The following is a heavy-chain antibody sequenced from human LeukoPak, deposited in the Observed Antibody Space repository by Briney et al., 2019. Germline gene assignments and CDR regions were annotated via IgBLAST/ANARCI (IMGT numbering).Heavy chain of an antibody. Sequence: SVKVSCKASGYTFTSYGISWVRQAPGQGLEWMGGIIPIFGTANYAQKFQGRVTITADASTSTAYMELSSLRSEDTAVYYCASWFRYSSGPSYWGQGTLVTVSS. D-gene: IGHD6-19*01. J-gene: IGHJ4*02. V-gene: IGHV1-69*13. CDR1: GYTFTSYG. CDR3: ASWFRYSSGPSY. CDR2: IIPIFGTA.